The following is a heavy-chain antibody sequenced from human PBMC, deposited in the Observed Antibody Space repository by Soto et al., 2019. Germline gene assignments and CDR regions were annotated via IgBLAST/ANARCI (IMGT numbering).Heavy chain of an antibody. CDR1: GYTFTSYG. CDR3: ARGYCSGGSCSKRDYYGMDV. V-gene: IGHV1-18*04. Sequence: GASVKVSCKASGYTFTSYGISWVRQAPGQGLEWMGWISAYNGNTNYAQKLQGRVTMTTDTSTSTAYMELRSLRSDDTAVYYCARGYCSGGSCSKRDYYGMDVWGQGTTVTVSS. D-gene: IGHD2-15*01. CDR2: ISAYNGNT. J-gene: IGHJ6*02.